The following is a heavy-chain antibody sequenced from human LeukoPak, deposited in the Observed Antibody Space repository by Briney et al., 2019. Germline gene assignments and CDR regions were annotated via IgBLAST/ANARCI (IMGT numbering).Heavy chain of an antibody. D-gene: IGHD4-17*01. CDR1: GFTFSSYA. J-gene: IGHJ5*02. V-gene: IGHV3-23*01. CDR2: ISGSGGST. Sequence: PGGSLRLFCAASGFTFSSYAMSWVRQAPGKGLEWVSAISGSGGSTYYADSVKGRFTISRDNSKDTLYLQMNSLRAEDTAVYYCAKAADPVTSLTNWFDPWGQGTLVTVSS. CDR3: AKAADPVTSLTNWFDP.